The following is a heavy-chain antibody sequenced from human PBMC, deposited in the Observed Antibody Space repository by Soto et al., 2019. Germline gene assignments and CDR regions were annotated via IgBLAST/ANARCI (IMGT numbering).Heavy chain of an antibody. J-gene: IGHJ4*02. Sequence: SVTLSLTCAVDGGYFSGYDLTWIRQPPGKGLEWIGYIYYSGSTNYNPSPKSRVTISVDTSKNQFSLKLSSVTAADTAVYYCARRYGDCFDFWGQGTLVTVSS. V-gene: IGHV4-59*08. CDR2: IYYSGST. D-gene: IGHD4-17*01. CDR3: ARRYGDCFDF. CDR1: GGYFSGYD.